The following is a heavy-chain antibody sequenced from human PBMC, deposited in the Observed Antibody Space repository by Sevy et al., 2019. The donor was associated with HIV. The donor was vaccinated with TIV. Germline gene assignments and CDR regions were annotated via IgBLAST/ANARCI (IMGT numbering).Heavy chain of an antibody. CDR1: GFTFSSYG. CDR3: ARDRVQYCGGDCYSFAFDI. CDR2: IWYDGSNK. D-gene: IGHD2-21*02. J-gene: IGHJ3*02. Sequence: GGSLRLSCAASGFTFSSYGMHWVRQAPGKGLEWVAVIWYDGSNKYYADSVKGRFTISRDNSKNTRYLQMNSLRAEDTAVYYCARDRVQYCGGDCYSFAFDIWGQGTMVTVSS. V-gene: IGHV3-33*01.